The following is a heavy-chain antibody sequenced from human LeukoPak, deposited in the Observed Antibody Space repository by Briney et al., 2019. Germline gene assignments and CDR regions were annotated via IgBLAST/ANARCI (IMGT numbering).Heavy chain of an antibody. J-gene: IGHJ4*02. CDR1: GFSFSDYW. CDR2: INWNGGST. Sequence: GGSLRLSCVASGFSFSDYWMSWVRQAPGKGLEWVSGINWNGGSTGYADSVKGRFTISRDNAKNSLYLQMNSLRAVDTALYYCARDGPHCSSTSCYTDYWGQGTLVTVSS. V-gene: IGHV3-20*04. CDR3: ARDGPHCSSTSCYTDY. D-gene: IGHD2-2*02.